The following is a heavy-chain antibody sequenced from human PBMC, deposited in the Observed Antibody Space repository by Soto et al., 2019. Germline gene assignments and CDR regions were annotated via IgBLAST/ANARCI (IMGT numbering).Heavy chain of an antibody. J-gene: IGHJ4*02. Sequence: EVQLLESGGGLVQPGGSLRLSCAASGFTFSSYAMSWVRQAPGKGLEWVSAISGSGGSTYYADSVKGRFTISRDNSKNTLYLQMNSLRAEDTAVYYCAIYYDYVWGSYRAPDYWGQGTLVTVSS. CDR3: AIYYDYVWGSYRAPDY. CDR2: ISGSGGST. V-gene: IGHV3-23*01. CDR1: GFTFSSYA. D-gene: IGHD3-16*01.